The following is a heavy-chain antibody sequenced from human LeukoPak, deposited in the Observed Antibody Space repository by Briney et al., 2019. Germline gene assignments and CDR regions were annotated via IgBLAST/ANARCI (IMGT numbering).Heavy chain of an antibody. Sequence: GGSLRLSCAASGFPFSTAWMSWVRQAPGKGLDWVGGIKSKTDGGTTDYAAPVKGRFTISRDDSKNTLYLQMNSLKTEDTAVYYCTTDYYGSGSYNWGQGTLVTVSS. CDR2: IKSKTDGGTT. D-gene: IGHD3-10*01. V-gene: IGHV3-15*01. CDR1: GFPFSTAW. J-gene: IGHJ4*02. CDR3: TTDYYGSGSYN.